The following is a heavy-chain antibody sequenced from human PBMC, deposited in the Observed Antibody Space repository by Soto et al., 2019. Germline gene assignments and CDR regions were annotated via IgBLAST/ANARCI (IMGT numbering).Heavy chain of an antibody. CDR1: GGSFSGYY. Sequence: PSETLSLTCAVYGGSFSGYYWSWIRQPPGKGLEWIGEINHSGSTNYNPSLKSRVTISVDTSKNQFSLKLSSVTAADTAVYYCASSITMVRGVVFDYWGQGTLVTVSS. V-gene: IGHV4-34*01. J-gene: IGHJ4*02. CDR2: INHSGST. D-gene: IGHD3-10*01. CDR3: ASSITMVRGVVFDY.